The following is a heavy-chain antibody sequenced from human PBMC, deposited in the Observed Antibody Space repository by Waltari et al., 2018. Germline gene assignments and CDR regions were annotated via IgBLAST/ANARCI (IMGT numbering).Heavy chain of an antibody. CDR1: GGSISSYY. Sequence: QVQLQESGPGLVKPSETLSLTCTVSGGSISSYYWSWIRQPPGKGLEWIGYIYYSWSTNYNPSLKSRVTISVDTSKNQFSLKLSSVTAADTAVYYCARTLAENYYDRVIDPWGQGTLVTVSS. V-gene: IGHV4-59*01. D-gene: IGHD3-22*01. J-gene: IGHJ5*02. CDR2: IYYSWST. CDR3: ARTLAENYYDRVIDP.